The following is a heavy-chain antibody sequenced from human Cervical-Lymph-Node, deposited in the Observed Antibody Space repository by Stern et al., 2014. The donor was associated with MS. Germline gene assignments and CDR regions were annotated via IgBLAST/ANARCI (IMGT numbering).Heavy chain of an antibody. CDR2: SLSDGTKE. CDR3: ARDDRTSWYGGMPH. CDR1: GFTFSGYG. D-gene: IGHD6-13*01. V-gene: IGHV3-33*01. J-gene: IGHJ4*02. Sequence: VPLVESGGDAVQPGRSLRLSCATSGFTFSGYGMYLVRQDPGKGLEWGAISLSDGTKEDYADSVKGRFTISRDNSKNTLYLQMTSLRAEDTAVYYCARDDRTSWYGGMPHWGQGTLVTVSS.